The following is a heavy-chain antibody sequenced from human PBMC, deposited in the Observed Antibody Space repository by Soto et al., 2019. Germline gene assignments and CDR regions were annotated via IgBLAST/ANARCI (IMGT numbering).Heavy chain of an antibody. D-gene: IGHD2-15*01. CDR1: GFTFSNAW. CDR2: IKSKTDGGTT. J-gene: IGHJ3*02. V-gene: IGHV3-15*01. CDR3: TTVGGYCSGGSCDGAFDI. Sequence: GGSLRLSCAASGFTFSNAWMSWVRQAPGKGLEWVGRIKSKTDGGTTDYAAPVKGRFTISRDDSKNTLYLQMNSLKTEDTAVYYCTTVGGYCSGGSCDGAFDIWGQGTMVTVSS.